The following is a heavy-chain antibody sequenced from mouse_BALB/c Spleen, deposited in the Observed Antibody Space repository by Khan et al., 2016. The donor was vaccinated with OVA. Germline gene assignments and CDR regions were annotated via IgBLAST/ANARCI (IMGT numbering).Heavy chain of an antibody. CDR3: ARIYGGDFYY. CDR1: GYSITRDYA. J-gene: IGHJ2*01. D-gene: IGHD1-1*01. Sequence: EVQLQESGPGLVKPSQSLSLTCTVTGYSITRDYAWNWIRQFPGNKLEWMGYISYSGNTKYNPSLKSRVSITRDTSKNQFFLQLNSVTIEDTATYYCARIYGGDFYYWGQGTTLTVSS. V-gene: IGHV3-2*02. CDR2: ISYSGNT.